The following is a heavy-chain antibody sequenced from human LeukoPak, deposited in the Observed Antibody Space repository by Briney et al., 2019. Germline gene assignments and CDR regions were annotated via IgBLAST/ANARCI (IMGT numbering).Heavy chain of an antibody. J-gene: IGHJ4*02. D-gene: IGHD3-10*01. CDR1: GGSFSGYY. V-gene: IGHV4-34*01. CDR2: INHSGDT. CDR3: ARSSMFRGVTVDY. Sequence: SETLSLTCAVYGGSFSGYYWSWIRQSPGKGLEWIGEINHSGDTNHNPSLKSRVTISVDTSKNQFSLKLSSVTAADTAMYYCARSSMFRGVTVDYWGQGTLVTVSS.